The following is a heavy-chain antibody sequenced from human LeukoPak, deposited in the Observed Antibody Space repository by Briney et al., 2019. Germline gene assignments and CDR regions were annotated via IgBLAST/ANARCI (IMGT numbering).Heavy chain of an antibody. D-gene: IGHD5-12*01. CDR1: GFTFSSYW. CDR3: ARDGLGDAFDI. V-gene: IGHV3-7*04. CDR2: IKQDGSEK. J-gene: IGHJ3*02. Sequence: GGSLRLSCAASGFTFSSYWMGWVRQAPGKGLEWVANIKQDGSEKYYVDSVKGRFTISRDNAKNSLYLQMNSLRAEDTAVYYCARDGLGDAFDIWGQGTMVTVSS.